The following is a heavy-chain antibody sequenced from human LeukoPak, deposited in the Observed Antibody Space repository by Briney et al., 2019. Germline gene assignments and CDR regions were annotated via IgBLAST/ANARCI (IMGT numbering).Heavy chain of an antibody. V-gene: IGHV3-48*03. Sequence: GGSLRLSCAASGFTFSSYEMNWVRQAPGKGLEWVSYISSSGSTIYYADSVKGRFTISRDNSKNTLYLQMNSLRAEDTAVYYCARESSLLRYFDYWGQGTLVTVSS. CDR1: GFTFSSYE. D-gene: IGHD3-9*01. CDR3: ARESSLLRYFDY. J-gene: IGHJ4*02. CDR2: ISSSGSTI.